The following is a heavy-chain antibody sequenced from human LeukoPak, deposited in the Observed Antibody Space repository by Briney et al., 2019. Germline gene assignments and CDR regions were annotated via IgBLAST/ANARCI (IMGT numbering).Heavy chain of an antibody. J-gene: IGHJ4*02. CDR2: IYPDDSDI. CDR3: ARQSTYYYDSSATY. D-gene: IGHD3-22*01. CDR1: GYTFTTYW. V-gene: IGHV5-51*01. Sequence: GESLKISCKGSGYTFTTYWIGWVRQMPGKGLEWMGLIYPDDSDIRYSPSFEGQVTISADNSINTAYLQWSRLKASDSGMYYCARQSTYYYDSSATYWGQGTLVTVSS.